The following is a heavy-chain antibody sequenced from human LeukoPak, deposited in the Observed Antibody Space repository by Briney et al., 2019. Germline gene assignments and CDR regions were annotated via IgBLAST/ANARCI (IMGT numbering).Heavy chain of an antibody. CDR2: INQSGGT. CDR3: ARVGYSYSINDWSRTGLGAYPTKYYYYMDV. V-gene: IGHV4-34*01. CDR1: GGSFSDYS. D-gene: IGHD5-18*01. Sequence: PSETLSLTCAVYGGSFSDYSWTWIRQPPGQGLEWIGEINQSGGTNPNPSLMLRGIMSVDTSKNQISLKVNSVTAADTAVYYCARVGYSYSINDWSRTGLGAYPTKYYYYMDVWGKGTTVTVSS. J-gene: IGHJ6*03.